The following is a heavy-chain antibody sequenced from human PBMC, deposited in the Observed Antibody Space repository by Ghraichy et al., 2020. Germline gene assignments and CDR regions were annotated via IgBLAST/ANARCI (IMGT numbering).Heavy chain of an antibody. Sequence: GGSLRLSCAASGFTFSSYAMSWVRQAPGKGLEWVSAISGSGGSTFYADSVKGRFIISRDNSKNTMYLQMNSLRAEDTAVYYCAKPSYCSSTICNTDYYGMDVWGQGTTVTVSS. CDR3: AKPSYCSSTICNTDYYGMDV. D-gene: IGHD2-2*01. V-gene: IGHV3-23*01. CDR2: ISGSGGST. CDR1: GFTFSSYA. J-gene: IGHJ6*02.